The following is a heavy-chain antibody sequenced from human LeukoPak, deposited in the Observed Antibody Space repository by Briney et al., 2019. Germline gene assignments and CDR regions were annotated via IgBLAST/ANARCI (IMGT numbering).Heavy chain of an antibody. CDR3: ASIAAAGTGAHRDFDF. J-gene: IGHJ4*02. V-gene: IGHV1-69*13. Sequence: SVKVSCKASGGTFSCYAIGWVRQAPGQGLEWMGGIIPIFGTANYAQKFQGRVTITADESTSTAYMELSSVRSEDTAVYYCASIAAAGTGAHRDFDFWGQGTLVTVSS. CDR2: IIPIFGTA. D-gene: IGHD6-13*01. CDR1: GGTFSCYA.